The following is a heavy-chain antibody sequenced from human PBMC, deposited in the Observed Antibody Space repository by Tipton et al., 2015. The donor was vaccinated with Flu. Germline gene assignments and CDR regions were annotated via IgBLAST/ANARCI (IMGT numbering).Heavy chain of an antibody. J-gene: IGHJ6*02. V-gene: IGHV3-74*01. CDR2: INSDGSDT. D-gene: IGHD1-26*01. CDR1: GDTFTGYW. CDR3: ARDNLLQSGGTRPYYYYAMDV. Sequence: SGDTFTGYWMHWVRQVPGKGLVWVSRINSDGSDTIYADSVKGRFTISRDNAKNTLYLQMNSLRGEDTAVYYCARDNLLQSGGTRPYYYYAMDVWGQGTTVTVSS.